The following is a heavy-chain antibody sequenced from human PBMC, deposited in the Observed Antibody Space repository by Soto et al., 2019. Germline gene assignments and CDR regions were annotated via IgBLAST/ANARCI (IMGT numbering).Heavy chain of an antibody. CDR3: AKGSYGDYVNDAFDI. CDR1: GFTFDDYA. V-gene: IGHV3-9*01. Sequence: EVQLVESGGGLVQPGRSLRLSCAASGFTFDDYAMHWVRQAPGKGLEWVSGISWNSGSIGYADSVKGRFTISRDNAKNSLYLQMNSLRAEDTALYYCAKGSYGDYVNDAFDIWGQGTMVTVSS. CDR2: ISWNSGSI. D-gene: IGHD4-17*01. J-gene: IGHJ3*02.